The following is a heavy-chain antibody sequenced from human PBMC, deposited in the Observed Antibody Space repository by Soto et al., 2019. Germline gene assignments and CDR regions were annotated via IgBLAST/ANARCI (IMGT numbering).Heavy chain of an antibody. CDR1: GFSFNSYG. J-gene: IGHJ5*01. CDR2: ISYDGSRT. Sequence: QAQLVASGGGVVQPGWSLRLSCAASGFSFNSYGMHWVRQAPGKGLEWVAFISYDGSRTYYADSVKGRFTISRDGSTKNLFLEMNSLRNEDSGVYYCAKNSRHIVVLTTFLDSWGQGDLVTVSS. V-gene: IGHV3-30*18. CDR3: AKNSRHIVVLTTFLDS. D-gene: IGHD2-21*02.